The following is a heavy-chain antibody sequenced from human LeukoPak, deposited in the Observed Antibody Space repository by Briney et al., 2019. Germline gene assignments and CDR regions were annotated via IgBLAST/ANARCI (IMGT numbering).Heavy chain of an antibody. CDR1: GGSFSDYY. CDR3: AKAPPKEHDFWSGYYNYMDV. D-gene: IGHD3-3*01. J-gene: IGHJ6*03. CDR2: ISHSGST. Sequence: SEILSLTCAVYGGSFSDYYWNWIRQAPGKGLEWVGEISHSGSTTYNPSLKSRVTISVDTSKNQFSLKLNSVTAADTAVYYCAKAPPKEHDFWSGYYNYMDVWGKGTTVTVSS. V-gene: IGHV4-34*01.